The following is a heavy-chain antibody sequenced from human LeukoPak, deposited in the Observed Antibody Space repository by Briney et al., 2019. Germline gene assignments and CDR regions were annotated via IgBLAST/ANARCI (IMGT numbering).Heavy chain of an antibody. CDR2: INHSGST. Sequence: SETLSLTCAVYGGSFSGYYWSWIRQPPGKGLEWIGEINHSGSTNYNPSLKSRVTISVDTSKNQFSLKLSSVTAADTAVYYCARRYGRMVRGPWGHWGQGTLVTVSS. CDR3: ARRYGRMVRGPWGH. J-gene: IGHJ1*01. CDR1: GGSFSGYY. D-gene: IGHD3-10*01. V-gene: IGHV4-34*01.